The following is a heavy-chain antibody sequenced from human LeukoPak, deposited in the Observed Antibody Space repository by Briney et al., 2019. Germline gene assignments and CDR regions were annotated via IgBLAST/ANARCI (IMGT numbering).Heavy chain of an antibody. V-gene: IGHV4-39*01. Sequence: SETLSLTCTVSGGSISSSSYYWGWIRQPPGKGLEWIGSIYYSGSTYYNPSLKSRVTISVDTSKDQFSLKLSSVTAADTAVYYCATYYRASSFDYWGQGTLVTVSS. CDR3: ATYYRASSFDY. CDR1: GGSISSSSYY. D-gene: IGHD2-21*01. J-gene: IGHJ4*02. CDR2: IYYSGST.